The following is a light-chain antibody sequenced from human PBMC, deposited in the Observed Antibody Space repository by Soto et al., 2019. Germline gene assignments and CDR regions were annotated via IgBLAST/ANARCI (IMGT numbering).Light chain of an antibody. CDR3: QQYASYST. J-gene: IGKJ5*01. V-gene: IGKV1-5*01. Sequence: DIQMTQSASTLSASLGDTVTVTCRASQSVSGWLAWYQQKPGEAPNLLMYGASTLRSGVPSRFSGSASGTEFTLTISSLQPDDFATYFCQQYASYSTFGQGTRLEIK. CDR1: QSVSGW. CDR2: GAS.